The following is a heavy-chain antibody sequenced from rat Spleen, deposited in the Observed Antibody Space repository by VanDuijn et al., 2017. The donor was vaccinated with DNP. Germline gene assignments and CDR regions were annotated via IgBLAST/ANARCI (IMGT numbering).Heavy chain of an antibody. J-gene: IGHJ2*01. CDR2: IWTGGTT. D-gene: IGHD4-3*01. CDR1: GFSLTDYS. Sequence: EVQLKESGPGLVQPSQTLSLTCTVSGFSLTDYSVHWVRQPPGKGLEWMGIIWTGGTTAYTSLLKSRLSITRDTSKSQVFLKMNSLQTEDTATYYCARGENSKYYLDYWGQGVMVTVSS. CDR3: ARGENSKYYLDY. V-gene: IGHV2S63*01.